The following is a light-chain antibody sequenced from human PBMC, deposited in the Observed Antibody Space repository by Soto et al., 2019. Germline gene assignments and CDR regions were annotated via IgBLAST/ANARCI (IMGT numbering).Light chain of an antibody. CDR1: QSISSY. J-gene: IGKJ1*01. CDR2: AAS. V-gene: IGKV1-39*01. Sequence: DMQLNKKPSSLSASVGDRVTITCRASQSISSYLNWYQQKPGKAPKLLIYAASSLQSGVPSRFSGSGSGTDFTLTISSLQPEDFATYYCQQSYSTPSWTSGQGTKVDIK. CDR3: QQSYSTPSWT.